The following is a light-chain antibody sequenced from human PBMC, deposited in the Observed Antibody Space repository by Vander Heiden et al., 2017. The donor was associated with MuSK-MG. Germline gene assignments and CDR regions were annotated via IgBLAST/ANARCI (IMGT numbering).Light chain of an antibody. CDR3: QQYRAYPLT. V-gene: IGKV1-16*02. J-gene: IGKJ4*01. CDR1: QDIRDQ. Sequence: VQMTQFPSSVSASVGDRVTITCRASQDIRDQLGWFQKKPGKAPKSLIYAASRLQDGVPSKFSGSASGTDFTLTISGLQPEDVAVYYCQQYRAYPLTFGGGTKVEIK. CDR2: AAS.